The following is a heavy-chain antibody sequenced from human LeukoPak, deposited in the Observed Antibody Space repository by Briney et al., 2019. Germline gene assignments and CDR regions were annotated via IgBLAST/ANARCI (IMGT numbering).Heavy chain of an antibody. V-gene: IGHV3-23*01. D-gene: IGHD2-2*01. CDR1: GFTFSDYS. J-gene: IGHJ4*02. CDR3: ARRLVTAGITDFFDS. CDR2: ISPAGDST. Sequence: TGGSLRLSCTAPGFTFSDYSMSWVRQAPGAGLEWVSAISPAGDSTTDADSVKGRFTISRDNSKSTLYLQMNGLTAEDTALYYCARRLVTAGITDFFDSWGQGTLVSVSS.